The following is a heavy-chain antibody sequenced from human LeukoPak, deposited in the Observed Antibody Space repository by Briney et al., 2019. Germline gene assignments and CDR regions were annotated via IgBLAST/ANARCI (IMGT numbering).Heavy chain of an antibody. CDR2: ISAYNGNT. J-gene: IGHJ4*02. D-gene: IGHD6-13*01. Sequence: ASVKVSCKASGYTFTSYGISWVRQAPGQGLEWMGWISAYNGNTNYAQKLQGRVTMTTDTSTSTAYMELRSLRSDDTAVYYCASSIAAASSGDYWGQGTLVTVSS. CDR3: ASSIAAASSGDY. CDR1: GYTFTSYG. V-gene: IGHV1-18*01.